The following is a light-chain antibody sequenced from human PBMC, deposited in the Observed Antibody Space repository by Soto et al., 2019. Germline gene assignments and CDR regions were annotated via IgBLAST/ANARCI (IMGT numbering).Light chain of an antibody. CDR2: DVS. J-gene: IGLJ1*01. CDR3: SSYTSSSTLLYV. CDR1: SSDVGGYNY. V-gene: IGLV2-14*01. Sequence: QSALTQPASVSWSPGQSITISCTGNSSDVGGYNYVSWYQQHPGKAPKLMIYDVSNRPSGVSNRFSGSKSGNTASLTISGLQAEDEADYYCSSYTSSSTLLYVFGTGTKVTVL.